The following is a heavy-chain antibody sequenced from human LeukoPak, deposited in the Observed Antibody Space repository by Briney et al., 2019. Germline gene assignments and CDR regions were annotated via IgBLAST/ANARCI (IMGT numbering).Heavy chain of an antibody. CDR3: AKVEVGYDSSGYSYFDY. CDR2: ISGSGGST. V-gene: IGHV3-23*01. D-gene: IGHD3-22*01. CDR1: GFTFSSYA. Sequence: GGSLRLSCAASGFTFSSYAMSWVRQAPGKGLEWVSAISGSGGSTYYADSVKDRFTISRDNSKNTLYLQMNSLRAEDTAVYYCAKVEVGYDSSGYSYFDYWGQGTLVTVSS. J-gene: IGHJ4*02.